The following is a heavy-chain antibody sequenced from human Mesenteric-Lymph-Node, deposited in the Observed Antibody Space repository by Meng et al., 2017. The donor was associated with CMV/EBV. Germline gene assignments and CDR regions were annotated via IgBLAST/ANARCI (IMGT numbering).Heavy chain of an antibody. D-gene: IGHD3-9*01. CDR3: ARGSSYDILTGYFDY. CDR1: GGSFSGYY. CDR2: INHSGST. V-gene: IGHV4-34*01. Sequence: QGQLAEGVPGLLKPSENLSVTCAVYGGSFSGYYWNWIRQSPERGLEWIGEINHSGSTTYNPSFTSRIIISVDTSTNQISLNMSSVTAADTAVYYCARGSSYDILTGYFDYWGQGALVTVSS. J-gene: IGHJ4*02.